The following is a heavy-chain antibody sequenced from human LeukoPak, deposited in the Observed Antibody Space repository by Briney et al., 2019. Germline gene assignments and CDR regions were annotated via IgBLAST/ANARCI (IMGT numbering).Heavy chain of an antibody. Sequence: GRSLRLSCAASGFTFSTYAMHWVRQAPGKGLEYVSAISSNGGSTYYANSVKGRFTISRDNSKNTLYLQMGSLRAEDMAVYYCARDRHSGYDYVLMRYYYYYYMDVWGKRTTVTISS. J-gene: IGHJ6*03. D-gene: IGHD5-12*01. CDR1: GFTFSTYA. V-gene: IGHV3-64*01. CDR3: ARDRHSGYDYVLMRYYYYYYMDV. CDR2: ISSNGGST.